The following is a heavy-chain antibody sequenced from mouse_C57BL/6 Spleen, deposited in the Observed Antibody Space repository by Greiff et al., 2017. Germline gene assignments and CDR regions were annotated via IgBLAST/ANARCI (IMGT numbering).Heavy chain of an antibody. CDR3: AREGLDGAMDY. Sequence: VKLMESGPELVKPGASVKISCKASGYAFSSSWMNWVKQRPGKGLEWIGRIYPGDGDTNYNGKFKGKATLTADTSSSTAYMHLSSLTSEDSAVYFCAREGLDGAMDYWGQGTSVTVSS. J-gene: IGHJ4*01. CDR1: GYAFSSSW. V-gene: IGHV1-82*01. D-gene: IGHD3-3*01. CDR2: IYPGDGDT.